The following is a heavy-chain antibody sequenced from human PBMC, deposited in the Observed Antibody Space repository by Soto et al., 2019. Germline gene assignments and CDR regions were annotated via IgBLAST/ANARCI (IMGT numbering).Heavy chain of an antibody. CDR2: ISGSGGST. Sequence: PGGSLKLSCAASGFTFSIYAMSWFRQAPGKGLEWVSAISGSGGSTYYADSVKGRFTISRDNSKNTLYLQMNSLRAEDTAVYYCAKSDIVLMARMDVWGQGTTVTVSS. D-gene: IGHD2-8*01. CDR1: GFTFSIYA. J-gene: IGHJ6*02. CDR3: AKSDIVLMARMDV. V-gene: IGHV3-23*01.